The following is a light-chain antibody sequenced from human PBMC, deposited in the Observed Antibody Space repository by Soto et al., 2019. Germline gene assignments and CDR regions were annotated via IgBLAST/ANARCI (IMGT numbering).Light chain of an antibody. CDR1: RSVSTSY. CDR2: GAS. CDR3: QQYCSSPLYT. J-gene: IGKJ2*01. V-gene: IGKV3-20*01. Sequence: EIVLTQSPGTLSLSPGERDTLSCRASRSVSTSYLAWYHQKPGQAPRLLIYGASSRATGIPDRFSGSGSGTDFSLTIIRLEPEDFALYYCQQYCSSPLYTFGQGTKLEIK.